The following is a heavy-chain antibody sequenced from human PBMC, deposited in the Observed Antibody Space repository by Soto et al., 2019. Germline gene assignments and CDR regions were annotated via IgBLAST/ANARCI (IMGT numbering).Heavy chain of an antibody. J-gene: IGHJ6*02. CDR1: GGTFSSYA. Sequence: QVQLVQSGAEVKKPGSSVKVSCKASGGTFSSYAISWVRQAPGQGLEWMGGIIPIFGTANYAQKFQGRVTITADESTSTAYMELSSLRSEDTAVYYCASSDSSSRYYYYDGMDVWGQGTTVTVSS. D-gene: IGHD6-6*01. CDR3: ASSDSSSRYYYYDGMDV. V-gene: IGHV1-69*01. CDR2: IIPIFGTA.